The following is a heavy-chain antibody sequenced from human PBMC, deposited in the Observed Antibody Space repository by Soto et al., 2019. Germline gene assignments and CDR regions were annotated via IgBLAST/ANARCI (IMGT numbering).Heavy chain of an antibody. J-gene: IGHJ6*04. CDR1: GFAFSGYG. Sequence: WGSLRLSCAASGFAFSGYGMHWVRQAPGKGLEWVAFIWFDGSDALYSDSVKGRFTISRDNSKNTLFLQLNSLRGDDTAVYYCAREGYCSGGGCSGGMDVWGKGTTVNVSS. V-gene: IGHV3-33*01. D-gene: IGHD2-15*01. CDR2: IWFDGSDA. CDR3: AREGYCSGGGCSGGMDV.